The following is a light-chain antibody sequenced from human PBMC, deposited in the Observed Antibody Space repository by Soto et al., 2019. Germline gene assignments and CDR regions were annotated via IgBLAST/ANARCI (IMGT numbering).Light chain of an antibody. V-gene: IGLV2-14*01. CDR3: SSYTSINTLV. Sequence: QSALTQPASMSGSPGQSITISCTGTSSDVGDYRYVSWYQQHPGKAPKLIIFEVSNRPSGVSSRFSASKSGNTASLTISGLQAEDAAHYYCSSYTSINTLVFGIGTKVTVL. CDR2: EVS. J-gene: IGLJ1*01. CDR1: SSDVGDYRY.